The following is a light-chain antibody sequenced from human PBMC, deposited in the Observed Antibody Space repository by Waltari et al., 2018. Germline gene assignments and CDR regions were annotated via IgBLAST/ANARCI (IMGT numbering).Light chain of an antibody. CDR1: SSDVGGYNY. J-gene: IGLJ3*02. V-gene: IGLV2-14*03. CDR3: SSYISSSTLEV. Sequence: QSALTQPASVSGSPGQSITISCTGTSSDVGGYNYVSWYQQHPGKAPKLMIFDVSNRPSGVSNRFSVSKSGNTASLTIAGLQAEDEADYYCSSYISSSTLEVFGGGTRLTVL. CDR2: DVS.